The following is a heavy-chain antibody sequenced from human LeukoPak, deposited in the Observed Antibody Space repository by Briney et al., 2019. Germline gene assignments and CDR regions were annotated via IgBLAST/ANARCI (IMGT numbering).Heavy chain of an antibody. V-gene: IGHV4-59*10. CDR2: IYTSGST. J-gene: IGHJ5*02. CDR3: ASQPYSGYGGNNWFDP. Sequence: SETLSLTCAVYGGSFSGYYWSWIRQPAGKGLEWIGRIYTSGSTNYNPSLKSRVTMSVDTSKNQFSLKLSSVTAADTAVYYCASQPYSGYGGNNWFDPWGQGTLVTVSS. D-gene: IGHD5-12*01. CDR1: GGSFSGYY.